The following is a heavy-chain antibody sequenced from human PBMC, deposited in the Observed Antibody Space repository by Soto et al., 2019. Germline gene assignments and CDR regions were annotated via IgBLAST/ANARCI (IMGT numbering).Heavy chain of an antibody. CDR2: IYSGGST. CDR1: GFTVSSNY. D-gene: IGHD1-26*01. J-gene: IGHJ6*02. Sequence: GGSLRLSCAASGFTVSSNYMSWVRQAPGKGLEWVSVIYSGGSTYYADSVKGRFTISRDNSKNTLYLQMNSLGAEDTAVYYCARGIAGGYYYYGMDVWGQGTTVTVSS. CDR3: ARGIAGGYYYYGMDV. V-gene: IGHV3-53*01.